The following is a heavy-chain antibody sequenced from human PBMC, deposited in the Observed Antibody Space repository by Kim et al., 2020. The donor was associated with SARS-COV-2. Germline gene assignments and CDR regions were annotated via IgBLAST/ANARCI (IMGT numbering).Heavy chain of an antibody. CDR3: AKGGGAVTTGAEY. CDR2: ISWNSGDK. J-gene: IGHJ4*02. D-gene: IGHD1-1*01. V-gene: IGHV3-9*01. CDR1: GFTFGSYA. Sequence: GGSLRLSCAAAGFTFGSYAMHWVRQAPGKGLEWVSGISWNSGDKFYAQSVKGRFTVSRDNARSSLFLQLNKLRPEDTAFSYCAKGGGAVTTGAEYWGQGTLVTVAS.